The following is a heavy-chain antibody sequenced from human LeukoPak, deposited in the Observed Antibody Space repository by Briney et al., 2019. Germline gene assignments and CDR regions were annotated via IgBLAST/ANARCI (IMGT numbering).Heavy chain of an antibody. Sequence: ASVKVSCKASGYTFTGYYMHWVRQAPGQGLEWMGWINPNSGGTNYAQKFQGRVTMTRDTSISTAYMELSRLRSDDTAVYYCARVGPEYQLLYDQYYFDYWGQGTLVTVSS. CDR1: GYTFTGYY. V-gene: IGHV1-2*02. CDR3: ARVGPEYQLLYDQYYFDY. CDR2: INPNSGGT. D-gene: IGHD2-2*02. J-gene: IGHJ4*02.